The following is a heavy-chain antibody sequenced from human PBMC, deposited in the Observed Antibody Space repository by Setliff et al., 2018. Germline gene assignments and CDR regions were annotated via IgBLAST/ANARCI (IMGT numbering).Heavy chain of an antibody. D-gene: IGHD3-22*01. CDR2: FNWNGGST. J-gene: IGHJ3*02. CDR3: ARDYYYDSSGYRVSAFDI. V-gene: IGHV3-20*04. Sequence: PGGSLRLSCAASGFTFDDYGMGWVRQAPGKRLEWVSGFNWNGGSTGYADSVKGRFTLSRDNAKNSLYLQMNSLRAEDTALYYCARDYYYDSSGYRVSAFDIWGQGTMVTVSS. CDR1: GFTFDDYG.